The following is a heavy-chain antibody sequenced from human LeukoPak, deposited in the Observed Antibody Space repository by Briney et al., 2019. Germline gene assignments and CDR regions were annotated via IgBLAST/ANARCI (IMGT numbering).Heavy chain of an antibody. Sequence: ASVKVSCKASGYTFTSYDINWVRQATGQGLEWMGWMNPYTGNTGYAQRFQGRVTITRNTSISTAYMELSSLRSEDTAVYYCARGVTMYSSTWDAFETWGQGTVVSVSS. V-gene: IGHV1-8*03. D-gene: IGHD6-13*01. CDR1: GYTFTSYD. J-gene: IGHJ3*02. CDR2: MNPYTGNT. CDR3: ARGVTMYSSTWDAFET.